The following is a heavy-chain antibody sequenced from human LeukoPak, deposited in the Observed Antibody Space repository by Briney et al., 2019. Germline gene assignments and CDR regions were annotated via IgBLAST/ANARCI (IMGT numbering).Heavy chain of an antibody. V-gene: IGHV3-23*01. J-gene: IGHJ4*02. CDR3: AKLTEDIVVVPAALLDYYFDY. D-gene: IGHD2-2*01. Sequence: GGSLRLSCTASGFTFSTYAMSWVRQAPGKGLEWVSAISGSGGSTYYADSVKGRFTISRDNSKNTLYLQMNSLRAEDAAVYYCAKLTEDIVVVPAALLDYYFDYWGQGTLVTVSS. CDR1: GFTFSTYA. CDR2: ISGSGGST.